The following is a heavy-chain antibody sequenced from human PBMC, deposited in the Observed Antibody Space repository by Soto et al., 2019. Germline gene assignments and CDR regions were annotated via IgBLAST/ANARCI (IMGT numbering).Heavy chain of an antibody. J-gene: IGHJ6*02. Sequence: QVQLVQSGAEVKKPGASVKVSCKASNYTFTSYGISWVRQAPGQGLEWMGWISAYNGNTNYAQKLQGRVTMTTDTSTNTAYMEVRSLRSDDTAVYYCATYHLNSYYYGMDVWGQGTTVTVSS. CDR3: ATYHLNSYYYGMDV. V-gene: IGHV1-18*01. CDR2: ISAYNGNT. CDR1: NYTFTSYG.